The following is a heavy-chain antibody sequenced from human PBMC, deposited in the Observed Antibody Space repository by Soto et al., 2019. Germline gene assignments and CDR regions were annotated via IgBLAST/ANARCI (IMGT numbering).Heavy chain of an antibody. CDR1: GGSISSGDYY. CDR3: ARVVDGDYVFYWFDP. Sequence: QVQLQESGPGLVKPSQTLSLTCTVSGGSISSGDYYWSWIRQPPGKGLEWIGYIYYSGSTYYNPSVRSRVTISVDTSKNQFSLKLSSVTAADTAVYYCARVVDGDYVFYWFDPWGQGTLVTVSS. CDR2: IYYSGST. V-gene: IGHV4-30-4*01. J-gene: IGHJ5*02. D-gene: IGHD4-17*01.